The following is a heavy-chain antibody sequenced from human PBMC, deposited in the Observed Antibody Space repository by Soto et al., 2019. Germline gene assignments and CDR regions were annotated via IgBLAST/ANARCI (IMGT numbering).Heavy chain of an antibody. CDR1: GFPFSSYA. D-gene: IGHD2-2*01. J-gene: IGHJ6*02. V-gene: IGHV3-23*01. CDR2: ISGSGGST. Sequence: GGSLRLSCAASGFPFSSYAMSWVRQAPGKGLEWVSAISGSGGSTYYADSVKGRFTISRDNSKNTLYLQMNSLRAEDTAVYYCAKDQSIVVVPAATYYYYGMDVWGQGTTVTVS. CDR3: AKDQSIVVVPAATYYYYGMDV.